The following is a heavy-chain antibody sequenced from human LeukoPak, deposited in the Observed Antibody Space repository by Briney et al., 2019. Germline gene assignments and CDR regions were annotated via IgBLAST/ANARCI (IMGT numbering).Heavy chain of an antibody. Sequence: SETLSLTCTVPGGSISSYYWSWIRQPPGKGLEWIGYIYYSGSTNYNPSLKSRVTISVDTSKNQFSLKLSSVTAADTAVYYCARTSFGSLTDYWGQGTLVTVSS. J-gene: IGHJ4*02. CDR1: GGSISSYY. V-gene: IGHV4-59*01. CDR2: IYYSGST. D-gene: IGHD3-10*01. CDR3: ARTSFGSLTDY.